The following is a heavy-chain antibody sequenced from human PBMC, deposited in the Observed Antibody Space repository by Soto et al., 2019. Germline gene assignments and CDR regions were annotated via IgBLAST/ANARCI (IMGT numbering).Heavy chain of an antibody. CDR1: GFTFSSYW. Sequence: EVQLVESGGGLVQPGGSLRLSCAASGFTFSSYWMSWVRQAPGKGLEWVADIKQDGSEKNYMDSMKCRFTISRDNPENSLYLQMSSLRAEDTAVYYFARILGPAQFDSWGQGTLVTVSS. CDR2: IKQDGSEK. J-gene: IGHJ4*02. V-gene: IGHV3-7*01. D-gene: IGHD2-2*01. CDR3: ARILGPAQFDS.